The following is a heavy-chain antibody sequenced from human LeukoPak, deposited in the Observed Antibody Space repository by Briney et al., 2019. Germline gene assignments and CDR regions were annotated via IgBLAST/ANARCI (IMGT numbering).Heavy chain of an antibody. V-gene: IGHV4-31*03. Sequence: SETLSLTCTVSGGSISSGGYYWSWIRQHPGKGLEWIGYIYYSGSTYYNPSLKSRVTISVDTSKNQFSLKLSSVTAADTAVYYCARRKPSGPGSYYYYYYYGMDVWGKGTTVTVSS. D-gene: IGHD3-10*01. CDR2: IYYSGST. J-gene: IGHJ6*04. CDR3: ARRKPSGPGSYYYYYYYGMDV. CDR1: GGSISSGGYY.